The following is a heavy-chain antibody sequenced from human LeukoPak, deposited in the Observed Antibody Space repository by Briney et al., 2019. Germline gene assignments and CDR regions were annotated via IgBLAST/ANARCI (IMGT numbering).Heavy chain of an antibody. J-gene: IGHJ6*02. D-gene: IGHD3-22*01. CDR2: INHSGST. V-gene: IGHV4-34*01. CDR1: GGSFSGYY. CDR3: ARIPYYYDSSGYHNYCYGMDV. Sequence: SETLSLTCAVYGGSFSGYYWSWIRQPPGKGLEWIGEINHSGSTNYNPSLKSRVTISVDTSKNQFSLKLSSVTAADTAVYYCARIPYYYDSSGYHNYCYGMDVWGQGTTVTVSS.